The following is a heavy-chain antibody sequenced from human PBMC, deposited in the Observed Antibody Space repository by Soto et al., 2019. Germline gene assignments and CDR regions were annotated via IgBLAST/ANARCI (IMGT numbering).Heavy chain of an antibody. V-gene: IGHV1-58*01. D-gene: IGHD1-26*01. J-gene: IGHJ6*02. CDR2: IVVGSGNT. CDR3: AAEAMGGATMNYYYYGMDV. CDR1: GFTFTSSA. Sequence: SVKVSCKASGFTFTSSAVQWVRQARGQRLEWIGWIVVGSGNTNYAQKFQERVTITRDMSTSTAYMELSSLRSEGTAVYYCAAEAMGGATMNYYYYGMDVWGQGTTVTVSS.